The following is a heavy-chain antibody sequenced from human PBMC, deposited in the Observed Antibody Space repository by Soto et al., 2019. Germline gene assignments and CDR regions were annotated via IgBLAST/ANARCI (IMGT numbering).Heavy chain of an antibody. V-gene: IGHV6-1*01. J-gene: IGHJ6*02. D-gene: IGHD6-19*01. CDR2: TYYRSKWSN. CDR3: ARGAGSNYFYYYGIDV. CDR1: GDSVSSNSAT. Sequence: QTLSLTCAISGDSVSSNSATWNWIRQSPSRGLEWPGRTYYRSKWSNDYAVSVQSRVTINPDTSKNQFSLQLKSVTPEDTALYFCARGAGSNYFYYYGIDVWGQGTTVTVSS.